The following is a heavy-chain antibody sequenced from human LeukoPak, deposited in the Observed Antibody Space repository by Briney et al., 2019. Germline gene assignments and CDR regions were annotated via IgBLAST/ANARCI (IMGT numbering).Heavy chain of an antibody. CDR1: GGSISSYY. V-gene: IGHV4-59*12. Sequence: PSETLSLTCTVSGGSISSYYWSWIRQPPGKGLEWIGYIYYSGSTNYNPSLKSRVTISVDTSKNRFSLKLSSVTAADTAIYYCARDLSFDWFPYYFDYWGQGILVTVSS. CDR3: ARDLSFDWFPYYFDY. D-gene: IGHD3-9*01. J-gene: IGHJ4*02. CDR2: IYYSGST.